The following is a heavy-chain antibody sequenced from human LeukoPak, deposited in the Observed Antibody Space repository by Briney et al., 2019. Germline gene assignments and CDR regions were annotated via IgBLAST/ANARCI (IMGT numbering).Heavy chain of an antibody. V-gene: IGHV3-23*01. CDR2: ISGSGGST. CDR1: GFTFSSYA. D-gene: IGHD6-13*01. CDR3: AKVVAAAGTRWFDP. J-gene: IGHJ5*02. Sequence: PGGSLRLSCAASGFTFSSYAMSWVRQAPGKGPEWVSAISGSGGSTYYADSVKGRFTISRDNSKNTLYLQMNSLRAEDTAVYYCAKVVAAAGTRWFDPWGQGTLVTVSS.